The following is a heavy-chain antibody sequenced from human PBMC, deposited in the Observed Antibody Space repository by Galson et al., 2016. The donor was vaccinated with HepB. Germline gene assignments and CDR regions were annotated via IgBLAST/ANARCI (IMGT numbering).Heavy chain of an antibody. J-gene: IGHJ4*02. Sequence: CAISGDSVSSNSAAWNWIRQSPSRGLEWLGRTYYRSKWYYDYAVPVKSRITINPDTSQNQFSLHLNSVTPEDTAVYYCARDLGGAYGTGRSLDYWGQGSLVIVSS. V-gene: IGHV6-1*01. CDR3: ARDLGGAYGTGRSLDY. CDR1: GDSVSSNSAA. CDR2: TYYRSKWYY. D-gene: IGHD1-1*01.